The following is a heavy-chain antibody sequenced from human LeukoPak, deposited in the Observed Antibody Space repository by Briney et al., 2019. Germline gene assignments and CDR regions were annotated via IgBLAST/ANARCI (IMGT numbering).Heavy chain of an antibody. CDR3: ARELPPVVNYRFDH. CDR2: IWYDGSNK. Sequence: GRSLRLSCVASGFTFSTYGMHWVRQAPGKELEWVAVIWYDGSNKYCADSVKGRFTISRDNSKNTLYLQINSLRAEDTAMYYCARELPPVVNYRFDHWGQGTLVTVSS. CDR1: GFTFSTYG. J-gene: IGHJ5*02. D-gene: IGHD1-7*01. V-gene: IGHV3-33*08.